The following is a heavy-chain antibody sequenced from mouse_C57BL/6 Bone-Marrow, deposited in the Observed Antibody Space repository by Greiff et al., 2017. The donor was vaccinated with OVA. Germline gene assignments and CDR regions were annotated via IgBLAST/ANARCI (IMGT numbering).Heavy chain of an antibody. CDR2: ISGGGGNT. D-gene: IGHD2-3*01. CDR1: GFTFSSYT. CDR3: ARRPDDGYYDYFDY. J-gene: IGHJ2*01. V-gene: IGHV5-9*01. Sequence: DVMLVESGGGLVKPGGSLKLSCAASGFTFSSYTMSWVRQTPEKRLEWVATISGGGGNTYYPDSVKGRFTISRDNAKNTLYLQMSSLRSEDTALYYCARRPDDGYYDYFDYWGKGTTLTVSS.